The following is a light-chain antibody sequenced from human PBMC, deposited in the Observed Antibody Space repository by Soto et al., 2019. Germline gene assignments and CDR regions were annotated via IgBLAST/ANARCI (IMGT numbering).Light chain of an antibody. CDR3: QQDSSLTLT. J-gene: IGKJ4*02. Sequence: QMSWSPSSLSAAVGDGFTHTCRASEDIRTELGWYQQKPGKAPKGLIDGASSMQSGVPSRFSGSGSGTDFTLTISSVQPEDFATYYCQQDSSLTLTFGGGTKVDIK. V-gene: IGKV1-17*01. CDR2: GAS. CDR1: EDIRTE.